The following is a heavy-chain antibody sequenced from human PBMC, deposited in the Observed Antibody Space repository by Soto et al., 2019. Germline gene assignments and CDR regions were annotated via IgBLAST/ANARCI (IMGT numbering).Heavy chain of an antibody. CDR1: GGTFSSYT. J-gene: IGHJ6*04. CDR2: IVPILGIP. V-gene: IGHV1-69*02. D-gene: IGHD1-1*01. Sequence: QVQLVQSGAEVKKPGSSVKVSCKASGGTFSSYTISWVRQAPGQGLEWMGRIVPILGIPNYAQKFQGRVTITAEKSTSKAYMELSSLRSKDKTVYYCARMRGSYGMDVWGKGSTGTVTS. CDR3: ARMRGSYGMDV.